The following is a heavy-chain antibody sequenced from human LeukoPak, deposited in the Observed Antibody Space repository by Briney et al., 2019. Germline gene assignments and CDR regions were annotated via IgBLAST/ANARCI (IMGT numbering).Heavy chain of an antibody. Sequence: SETLSLTCAVYGGSFSGYYWSWIRQPPGKGLEWIGYIYYSGSTNYNPSLKSRVTISVDTSKNQFSLKLSSVTAADTAVYYCARDRGYSYGYRLDYWGQGTLVTVSS. CDR2: IYYSGST. D-gene: IGHD5-18*01. CDR1: GGSFSGYY. CDR3: ARDRGYSYGYRLDY. V-gene: IGHV4-59*01. J-gene: IGHJ4*02.